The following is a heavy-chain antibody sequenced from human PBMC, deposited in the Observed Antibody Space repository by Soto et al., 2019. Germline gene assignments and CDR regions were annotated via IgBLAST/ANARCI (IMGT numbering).Heavy chain of an antibody. CDR3: ARDSRVVVVAAMDV. D-gene: IGHD2-15*01. J-gene: IGHJ6*02. CDR1: GFTFSDYY. CDR2: ISSSGSTI. Sequence: GGSLRLSCAASGFTFSDYYMSWIRQAPGKGLELVSYISSSGSTIYYADSVKGRFTISRDNAKNSLYLQMNSLRAEDTAVYYCARDSRVVVVAAMDVWGQGTTVTVSS. V-gene: IGHV3-11*01.